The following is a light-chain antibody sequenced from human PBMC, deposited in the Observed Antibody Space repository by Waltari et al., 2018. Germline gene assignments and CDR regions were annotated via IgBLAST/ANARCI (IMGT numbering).Light chain of an antibody. Sequence: QSALTQPASVSGSPGQSITISCTGTSSDIGGYNRVSWYQQYPGRAPKLIIYEVTKRPSGVSNSFAGSKSGSTASLTISGVQAEDEADYYCCSYGTGSTYVFGTGTKVTVL. J-gene: IGLJ1*01. CDR3: CSYGTGSTYV. CDR1: SSDIGGYNR. V-gene: IGLV2-23*02. CDR2: EVT.